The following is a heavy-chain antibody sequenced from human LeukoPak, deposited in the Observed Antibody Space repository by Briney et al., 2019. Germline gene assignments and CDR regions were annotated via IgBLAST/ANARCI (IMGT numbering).Heavy chain of an antibody. J-gene: IGHJ3*02. D-gene: IGHD3-22*01. V-gene: IGHV3-66*01. CDR3: ARERTMIGAFDI. CDR2: IYSGGST. Sequence: PGGSLRLCCAASGFTVSSNYMSLVRQAPGKGLEWVSVIYSGGSTYYADSVKGRFTISRDNSKNTLYLQMNSLRAEDTAVYYCARERTMIGAFDIWGQGTMVTVSS. CDR1: GFTVSSNY.